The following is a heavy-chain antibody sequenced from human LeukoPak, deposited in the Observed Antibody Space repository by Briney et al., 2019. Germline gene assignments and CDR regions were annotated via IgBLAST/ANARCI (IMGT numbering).Heavy chain of an antibody. CDR2: ISGSGDII. V-gene: IGHV3-23*01. D-gene: IGHD2-2*01. CDR1: GFTFSTCA. J-gene: IGHJ4*02. Sequence: PGGSLRLSCAASGFTFSTCAMSWVRQAPGKGLEWVSGISGSGDIIYYSDSVKGRFTISRDNSKNTLSLQMNSLRAEDTAVYYCAKDRGRRIVVVPATKWGTFDYWGQGTLVTVSS. CDR3: AKDRGRRIVVVPATKWGTFDY.